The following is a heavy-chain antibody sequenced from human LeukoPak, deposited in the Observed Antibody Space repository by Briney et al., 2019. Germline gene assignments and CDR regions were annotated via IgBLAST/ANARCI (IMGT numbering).Heavy chain of an antibody. V-gene: IGHV4-30-4*08. Sequence: SETLSLTYTVSGGSISSGDYYWSWIRQPPGKGLEWIGYIYYSGSTYYNPSLKSRVTISVDTSKSQFSLKLSSVTAADTAVYYCATGGAAYGGNSRTADWYFDLWGRGTLVTVSS. D-gene: IGHD4-23*01. CDR1: GGSISSGDYY. CDR2: IYYSGST. J-gene: IGHJ2*01. CDR3: ATGGAAYGGNSRTADWYFDL.